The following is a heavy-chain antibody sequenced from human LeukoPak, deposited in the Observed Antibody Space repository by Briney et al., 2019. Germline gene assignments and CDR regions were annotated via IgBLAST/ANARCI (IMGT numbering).Heavy chain of an antibody. CDR2: IYYSGST. J-gene: IGHJ4*02. V-gene: IGHV4-59*01. Sequence: SETLSLTCTVSGGSISSYYWSWIRQPPGKGLEWIGYIYYSGSTNYNPSLKSRVTISVDTSKNQFSLKLSSVTAADTAVYYCARHDEGAGYYFDYWGQGTLVTVSS. D-gene: IGHD1-26*01. CDR1: GGSISSYY. CDR3: ARHDEGAGYYFDY.